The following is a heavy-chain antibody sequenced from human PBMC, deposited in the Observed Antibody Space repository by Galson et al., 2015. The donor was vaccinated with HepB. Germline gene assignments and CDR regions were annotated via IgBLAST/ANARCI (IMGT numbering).Heavy chain of an antibody. CDR2: IRSKANSYAT. V-gene: IGHV3-73*01. D-gene: IGHD6-19*01. CDR3: TRLPSVAGTGDY. J-gene: IGHJ4*02. Sequence: SLRLSCAASGFTFSGSAMHWVRQASGKGLEWVGRIRSKANSYATAYAASVKGRFTISRDDSKNTAYLQMNSLKTEDTAVYYCTRLPSVAGTGDYWGQGTLVTVSS. CDR1: GFTFSGSA.